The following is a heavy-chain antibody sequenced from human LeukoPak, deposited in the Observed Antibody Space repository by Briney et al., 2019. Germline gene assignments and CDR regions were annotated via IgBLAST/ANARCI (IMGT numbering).Heavy chain of an antibody. Sequence: PSETLSLTCAVYGGSFSGYYWSWIRQPPGKGLEWIGEINHSGSTNYNPSLKSRVTISVDTSKNQFSLKLSSVTASDTAVYYCVRQTTARPSSWYFDLWGRGTLVTASS. D-gene: IGHD4-17*01. CDR1: GGSFSGYY. J-gene: IGHJ2*01. CDR3: VRQTTARPSSWYFDL. CDR2: INHSGST. V-gene: IGHV4-34*01.